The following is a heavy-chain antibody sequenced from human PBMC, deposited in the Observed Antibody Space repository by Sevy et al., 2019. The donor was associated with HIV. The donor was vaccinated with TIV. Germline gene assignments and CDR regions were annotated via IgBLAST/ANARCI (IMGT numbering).Heavy chain of an antibody. D-gene: IGHD3-22*01. CDR1: GLTFSSYV. J-gene: IGHJ4*02. CDR2: ISGSGGYT. Sequence: GGCLRLSCTASGLTFSSYVMSWVRQAPGKGLEWVSTISGSGGYTYGADAVKGRFTISRDNSKNTVYLQMNSLTVEDTAMYYCAKEYSSGYSWGQGILVTVSS. V-gene: IGHV3-23*01. CDR3: AKEYSSGYS.